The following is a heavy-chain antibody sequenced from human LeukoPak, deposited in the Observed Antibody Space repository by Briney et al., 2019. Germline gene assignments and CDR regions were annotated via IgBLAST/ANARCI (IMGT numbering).Heavy chain of an antibody. D-gene: IGHD4-23*01. J-gene: IGHJ4*02. CDR2: ISGRDSNP. Sequence: PGGSLRLSCAASGFTFSSYGMSWVGQAPGKGLEWVSTISGRDSNPYYADSVKGRFTISRDNSKNTLYLHLNSLRAEDTAVYYCAKRSDYGGDGNYFDYWGQVTPVTVSS. V-gene: IGHV3-23*01. CDR3: AKRSDYGGDGNYFDY. CDR1: GFTFSSYG.